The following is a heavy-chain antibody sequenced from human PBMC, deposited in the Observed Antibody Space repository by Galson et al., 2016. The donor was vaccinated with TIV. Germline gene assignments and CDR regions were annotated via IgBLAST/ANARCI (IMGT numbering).Heavy chain of an antibody. J-gene: IGHJ4*02. Sequence: LRLSCAASGFTFTDYEFHWVRQAPGKGLEWVSYIGRNGRTIFYADSVQGRFTISRDNAKNSLSLQMNSLRVEDTALYYCAKVMAAGGQNLEYWGQGTLVTVSS. CDR1: GFTFTDYE. CDR2: IGRNGRTI. V-gene: IGHV3-48*03. CDR3: AKVMAAGGQNLEY. D-gene: IGHD6-13*01.